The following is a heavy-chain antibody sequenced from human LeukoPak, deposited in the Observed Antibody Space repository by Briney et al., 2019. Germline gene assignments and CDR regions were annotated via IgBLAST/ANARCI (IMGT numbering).Heavy chain of an antibody. D-gene: IGHD6-13*01. CDR2: IDPSDSYT. J-gene: IGHJ4*02. CDR1: GDSFTSYW. Sequence: GESLKISCKSSGDSFTSYWISWVRQMPGKGLEWMGRIDPSDSYTNYSPSFQGHVTISADKSISTAYLQWSSLKASDTAMYYCARPIAAAGTVWLWWGQGTLVTVSS. V-gene: IGHV5-10-1*01. CDR3: ARPIAAAGTVWLW.